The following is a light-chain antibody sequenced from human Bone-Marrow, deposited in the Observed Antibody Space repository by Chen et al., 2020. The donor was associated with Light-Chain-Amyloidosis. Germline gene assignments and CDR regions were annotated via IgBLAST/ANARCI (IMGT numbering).Light chain of an antibody. CDR3: QSYQGSSQGV. CDR2: EDD. CDR1: SGSIATNY. Sequence: NFMLTQPHSVSESPGKTVIISCTRGSGSIATNYVQWYQQRPGSSPTTVISEDDQRPAGVPERFSGSIDMSSNSPSLTISGLKTGDDADYYCQSYQGSSQGVFGGGTKLTVL. J-gene: IGLJ3*02. V-gene: IGLV6-57*01.